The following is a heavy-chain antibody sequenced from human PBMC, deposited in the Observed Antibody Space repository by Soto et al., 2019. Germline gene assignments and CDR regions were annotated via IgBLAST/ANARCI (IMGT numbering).Heavy chain of an antibody. CDR1: GGSISSGGYY. J-gene: IGHJ3*02. V-gene: IGHV4-31*03. D-gene: IGHD3-10*01. Sequence: SETLSLTCTVSGGSISSGGYYWSWIRQHPGKGLEWIGYIYYSGSTYYNPSLKSRVTISVDTSKNQFSLKLSSVTAADTAVYYCARTTLSYYKYAFEIWGQGTMVTVSS. CDR3: ARTTLSYYKYAFEI. CDR2: IYYSGST.